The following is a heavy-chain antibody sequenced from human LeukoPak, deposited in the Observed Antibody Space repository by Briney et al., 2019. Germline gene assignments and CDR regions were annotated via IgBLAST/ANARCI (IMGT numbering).Heavy chain of an antibody. Sequence: PGGSLRLSCAASGFTFSSYAMSWVRQAPGKGLEWVSAISGSGGSTYYADSVKGRFTISRDNSKNTLYLQMNSLRAEDTAVYYCAKYLILTPPGRSKEGAFDIWGQGTMVTVSS. CDR3: AKYLILTPPGRSKEGAFDI. D-gene: IGHD3-9*01. J-gene: IGHJ3*02. CDR1: GFTFSSYA. CDR2: ISGSGGST. V-gene: IGHV3-23*01.